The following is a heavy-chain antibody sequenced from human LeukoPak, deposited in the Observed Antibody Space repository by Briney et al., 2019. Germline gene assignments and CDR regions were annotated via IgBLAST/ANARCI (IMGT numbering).Heavy chain of an antibody. D-gene: IGHD6-13*01. CDR3: AKGGYSSWFDP. Sequence: PGGSLRLSCAATGFTFTSYAMTWVRQAPGKGMEWVSNIRASGDSTYYADSVKGRLTISRDNSKKTLYLQMNSLRAEDTAVYYCAKGGYSSWFDPWGKGTLVTVSS. V-gene: IGHV3-23*01. CDR1: GFTFTSYA. CDR2: IRASGDST. J-gene: IGHJ5*02.